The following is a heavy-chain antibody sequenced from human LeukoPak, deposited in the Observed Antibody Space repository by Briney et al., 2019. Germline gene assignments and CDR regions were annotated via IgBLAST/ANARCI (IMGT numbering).Heavy chain of an antibody. Sequence: PSETLSLTCTVSGGSISSYYWSWIRQPAGKGLEWIGRIYTSGSTNYNPSLKSRVTMSVDTSKNQFSLKLSSVTAADTVVYYCASTKGYGSGSSYFDYWGQGTLVTVPS. CDR3: ASTKGYGSGSSYFDY. CDR1: GGSISSYY. V-gene: IGHV4-4*07. D-gene: IGHD3-10*01. J-gene: IGHJ4*02. CDR2: IYTSGST.